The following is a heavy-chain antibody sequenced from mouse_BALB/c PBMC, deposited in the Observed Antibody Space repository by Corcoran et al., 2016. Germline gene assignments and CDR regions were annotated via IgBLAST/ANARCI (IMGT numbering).Heavy chain of an antibody. CDR1: GYTFTKYG. J-gene: IGHJ4*01. V-gene: IGHV9-3-1*01. Sequence: QIQLVQSGPELKKPGETVKISCRASGYTFTKYGINWVKQAPGKGIKWMDWINTNTGEPTYADDFKGRFAFSLETSASTAYLQINNLKNEDTATYFFTDGSYYYGLDYWCLGTSVTVSS. CDR3: TDGSYYYGLDY. D-gene: IGHD2-3*01. CDR2: INTNTGEP.